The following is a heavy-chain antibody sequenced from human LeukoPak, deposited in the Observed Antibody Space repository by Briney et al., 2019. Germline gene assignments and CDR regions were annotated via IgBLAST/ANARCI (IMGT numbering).Heavy chain of an antibody. J-gene: IGHJ4*02. CDR2: IHYSGST. CDR1: GGSVSGGNYY. V-gene: IGHV4-61*01. D-gene: IGHD1-7*01. CDR3: TRTGSTRGY. Sequence: SETLSLTCTVSGGSVSGGNYYCSWIRQSPGEGLEWIGYIHYSGSTVYNPSLKSRVTMSIDTSKNQFSLNLSSATAADTAVYYCTRTGSTRGYWGQGTLVTVSS.